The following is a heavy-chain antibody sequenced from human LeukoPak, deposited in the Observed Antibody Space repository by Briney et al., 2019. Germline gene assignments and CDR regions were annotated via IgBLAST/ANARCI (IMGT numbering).Heavy chain of an antibody. D-gene: IGHD6-19*01. CDR2: IKSKTDSGTT. V-gene: IGHV3-15*01. Sequence: GGSLRLSCAASGFTFSNAWMSWVRQAPGKGLEWVGRIKSKTDSGTTDYAAPVKGRFTISRDDSKNTLYLQMNSLKTEDTAVYYCTTDNWYSSGWYDDGIDYWGQGTLVTVSS. J-gene: IGHJ4*02. CDR1: GFTFSNAW. CDR3: TTDNWYSSGWYDDGIDY.